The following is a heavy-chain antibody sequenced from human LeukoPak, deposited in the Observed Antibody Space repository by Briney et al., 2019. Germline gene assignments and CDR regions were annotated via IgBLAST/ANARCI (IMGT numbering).Heavy chain of an antibody. J-gene: IGHJ3*02. Sequence: GGSLRLSCAASGFTFSSYSMNWVRQAPGKGLEWVSSISSSSSYIYYADSVKGRFTVSRDNAKNSLYLQMSSLRAEDTAVYYCARDNSQAFDIWGQGTMVTVSS. V-gene: IGHV3-21*01. CDR1: GFTFSSYS. CDR2: ISSSSSYI. CDR3: ARDNSQAFDI. D-gene: IGHD2-21*01.